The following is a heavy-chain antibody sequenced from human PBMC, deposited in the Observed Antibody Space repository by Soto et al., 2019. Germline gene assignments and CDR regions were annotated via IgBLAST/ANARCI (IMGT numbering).Heavy chain of an antibody. CDR1: GFTFNDFG. V-gene: IGHV3-23*01. D-gene: IGHD2-8*01. CDR3: ATDVGSGVTLFDV. CDR2: VSGCGGNT. Sequence: GGSLRLSCAASGFTFNDFGMAWVRRAPGKWLEWVSTVSGCGGNTHYRGSAHGRCTISRDKSKNTVYLQMSSLRADDPVTYYCATDVGSGVTLFDVWGKGTMVPVSS. J-gene: IGHJ4*02.